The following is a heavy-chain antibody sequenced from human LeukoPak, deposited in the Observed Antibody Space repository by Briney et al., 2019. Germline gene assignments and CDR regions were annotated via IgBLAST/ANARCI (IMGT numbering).Heavy chain of an antibody. CDR2: INHSGST. D-gene: IGHD5-18*01. CDR1: RGSFSGYY. V-gene: IGHV4-34*01. Sequence: SETLSLTCPVYRGSFSGYYWSWIRQPPGKGLEWIGEINHSGSTNYNPSLKSRVTISVDTSKNQFSLKLSSVTAADTAVYYCAGQDTAMAEGAFDIWGQGTMVTVSS. J-gene: IGHJ3*02. CDR3: AGQDTAMAEGAFDI.